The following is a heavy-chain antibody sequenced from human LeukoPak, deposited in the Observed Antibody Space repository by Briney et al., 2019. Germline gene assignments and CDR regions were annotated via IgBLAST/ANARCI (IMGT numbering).Heavy chain of an antibody. CDR1: GFSFSTPW. CDR3: ASSSTVRGGDDY. J-gene: IGHJ4*02. V-gene: IGHV3-7*02. Sequence: GGSLRLSCAASGFSFSTPWMSWVRQAPGRGLEWVANINEAESEKYYVDSVKGRFTISRDNAKKSLYLQMNSLRAEDTAVYYCASSSTVRGGDDYWGQGTLVTVSS. CDR2: INEAESEK. D-gene: IGHD3-10*01.